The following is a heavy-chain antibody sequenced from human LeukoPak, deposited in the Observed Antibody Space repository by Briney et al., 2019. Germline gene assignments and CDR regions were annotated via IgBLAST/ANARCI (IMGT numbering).Heavy chain of an antibody. Sequence: PSETLSLTCTVSGGSISSGDYYWSWIRQPPGKGVEWIGYIYYSGSTYYNPSLKSRVTISVDTSKNQFSLKLSSVTAADTAVYYCARVCVVVVPAAIRSWFDPWGQGTLVTVSS. V-gene: IGHV4-30-4*08. D-gene: IGHD2-2*01. J-gene: IGHJ5*02. CDR3: ARVCVVVVPAAIRSWFDP. CDR1: GGSISSGDYY. CDR2: IYYSGST.